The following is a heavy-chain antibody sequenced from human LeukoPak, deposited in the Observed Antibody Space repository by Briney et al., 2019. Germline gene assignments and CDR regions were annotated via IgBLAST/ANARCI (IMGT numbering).Heavy chain of an antibody. CDR2: VYSGGST. D-gene: IGHD4-17*01. Sequence: PGGSLRLSCTVSGVTVSNNYMSWVRQAPGKGLEWVSVVYSGGSTYYADSVKGRFTISRDNSKNTLYLQMNRLRAEDTAVYYCARGYDYGDYIDYWGQGTLVTVSS. V-gene: IGHV3-53*01. CDR3: ARGYDYGDYIDY. CDR1: GVTVSNNY. J-gene: IGHJ4*02.